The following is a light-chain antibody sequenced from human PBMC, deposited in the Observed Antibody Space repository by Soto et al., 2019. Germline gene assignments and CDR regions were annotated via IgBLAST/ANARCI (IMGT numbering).Light chain of an antibody. J-gene: IGLJ2*01. V-gene: IGLV2-11*01. CDR2: EVG. CDR1: SSDVGGYNY. Sequence: QSALTQPRSVSGSPGQSVTISCTGTSSDVGGYNYVSWYQHHPGKAPKLMIYEVGQRPSGVPDRFSGSKSGNTASLTISGLQAEDEADYYCSSYAGSNNYVVFGGGTKVTVL. CDR3: SSYAGSNNYVV.